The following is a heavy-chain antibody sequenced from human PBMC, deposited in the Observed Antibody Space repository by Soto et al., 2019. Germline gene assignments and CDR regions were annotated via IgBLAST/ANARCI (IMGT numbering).Heavy chain of an antibody. CDR2: IYYSGST. D-gene: IGHD6-13*01. Sequence: PSEPLSLTCTVSGGSISSYYWSWIRQPPGKGLEWIGYIYYSGSTNYNPSLKSRVTISVDTSKNQFSLKLSSVTAADTAVYYCGRWGGRAAGGTGAERHYYPNCIHVW. J-gene: IGHJ6*01. CDR3: GRWGGRAAGGTGAERHYYPNCIHV. V-gene: IGHV4-59*01. CDR1: GGSISSYY.